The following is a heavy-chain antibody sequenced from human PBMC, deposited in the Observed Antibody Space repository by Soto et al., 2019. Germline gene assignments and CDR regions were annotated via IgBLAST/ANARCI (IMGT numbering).Heavy chain of an antibody. D-gene: IGHD4-17*01. V-gene: IGHV3-30*18. CDR2: ISYDGSNK. CDR1: GFTFSSYG. CDR3: AKDRGVDYGDYYYYGMDV. J-gene: IGHJ6*02. Sequence: PGGSLRLSCAASGFTFSSYGMHWVRQAPGKGLEWVAVISYDGSNKYYADSVKGRFTISRDNSKNTLYLQMNSLRAEDTAVYYCAKDRGVDYGDYYYYGMDVWGQGTTVTVSS.